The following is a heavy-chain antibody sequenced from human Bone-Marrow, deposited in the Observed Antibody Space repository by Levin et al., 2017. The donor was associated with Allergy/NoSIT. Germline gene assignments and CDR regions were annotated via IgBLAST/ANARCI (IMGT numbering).Heavy chain of an antibody. CDR1: GFTFSSYW. J-gene: IGHJ4*02. CDR2: INSDGSST. CDR3: ACLGPNNMGVDY. Sequence: GGSLRLSCAASGFTFSSYWMHWVRQAPGKGLVWVSRINSDGSSTSYADSVKGRFTISRDNAKNTLYLQMNSLRAEDTAVYYCACLGPNNMGVDYWGQGTLVTVSS. V-gene: IGHV3-74*01. D-gene: IGHD1-26*01.